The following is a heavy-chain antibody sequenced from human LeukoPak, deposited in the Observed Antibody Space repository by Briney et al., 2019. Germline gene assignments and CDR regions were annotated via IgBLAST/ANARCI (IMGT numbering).Heavy chain of an antibody. CDR3: AKKSSWSGWSFDC. V-gene: IGHV3-23*01. J-gene: IGHJ4*02. CDR1: GFMFSNYA. D-gene: IGHD6-19*01. Sequence: PGGSLRLSCAASGFMFSNYAMSWVRQAPGKGLEWVSGISASGEGTYYADSVKGRFTISRDNSKNTLYLQMNSLRAEDTALYYCAKKSSWSGWSFDCWGQGTLVTVSS. CDR2: ISASGEGT.